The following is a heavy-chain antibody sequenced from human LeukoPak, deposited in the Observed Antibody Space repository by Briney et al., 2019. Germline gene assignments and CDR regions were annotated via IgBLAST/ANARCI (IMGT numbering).Heavy chain of an antibody. CDR1: GGSIRSSSYY. Sequence: SETLSLTCTVSGGSIRSSSYYWNWIRQPAGKGLEWIGRIYTSGSTNYNPSLKSRVTISVDTSKNQFSLKLSSVTAADTAVYYCARYEAVAGVFDFWGQGTLVTVSS. J-gene: IGHJ4*02. V-gene: IGHV4-61*02. CDR2: IYTSGST. D-gene: IGHD6-19*01. CDR3: ARYEAVAGVFDF.